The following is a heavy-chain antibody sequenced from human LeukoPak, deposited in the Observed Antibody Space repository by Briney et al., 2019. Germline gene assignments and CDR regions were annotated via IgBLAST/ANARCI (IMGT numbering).Heavy chain of an antibody. CDR2: IIPIFGTA. J-gene: IGHJ5*02. CDR1: GGTFSSYA. Sequence: SVKVSCKASGGTFSSYAISWVRQAPGQGLEWMGGIIPIFGTANYAQKFQGRVTITTDESTSTAYMELSSLRSEDTAVYCCARDITQYCSSTSCYRGWFDPWGQGTLVTVSS. D-gene: IGHD2-2*01. CDR3: ARDITQYCSSTSCYRGWFDP. V-gene: IGHV1-69*05.